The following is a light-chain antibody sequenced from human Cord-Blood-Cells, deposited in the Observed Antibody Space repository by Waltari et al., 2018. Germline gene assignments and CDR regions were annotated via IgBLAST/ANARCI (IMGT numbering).Light chain of an antibody. J-gene: IGKJ2*03. CDR3: QKYGSSPYS. Sequence: EIVLTQSPGTLSLSPGERATLSCRASQSVSSSYLAWYQQKPGQAPRRLIYGASSSATGSPDRFSGSGSGKDFTLTISGLEPEDFAVYYCQKYGSSPYSFGQGTKLEIK. V-gene: IGKV3-20*01. CDR1: QSVSSSY. CDR2: GAS.